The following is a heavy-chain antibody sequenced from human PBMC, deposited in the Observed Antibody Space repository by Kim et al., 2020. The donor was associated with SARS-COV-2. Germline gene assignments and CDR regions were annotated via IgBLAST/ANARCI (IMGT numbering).Heavy chain of an antibody. Sequence: SETLSLTCTVSGGSISSSSYYWGWIRQPPGKGLEWIGSIYYSGITYYNPSLKSRVTISVDTSKNQFSLKLSSVTAADTAVYYCARRPSGPNPPHYYYGMDVWGQGTTVTVSS. V-gene: IGHV4-39*01. CDR3: ARRPSGPNPPHYYYGMDV. CDR2: IYYSGIT. CDR1: GGSISSSSYY. J-gene: IGHJ6*02.